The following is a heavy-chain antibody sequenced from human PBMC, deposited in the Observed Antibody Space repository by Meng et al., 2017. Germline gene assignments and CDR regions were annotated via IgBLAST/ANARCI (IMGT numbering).Heavy chain of an antibody. Sequence: ASVKVSCKASGYTFTSYDINWVRQATGQGLEWMGWMNPNSGNTGYAQKFQGRVTITRNTSISTAYMELSSLRSEDTAVYYRARVYRYDSSGYYREYFDYWGQGTLVTVSS. V-gene: IGHV1-8*03. CDR3: ARVYRYDSSGYYREYFDY. J-gene: IGHJ4*02. D-gene: IGHD3-22*01. CDR2: MNPNSGNT. CDR1: GYTFTSYD.